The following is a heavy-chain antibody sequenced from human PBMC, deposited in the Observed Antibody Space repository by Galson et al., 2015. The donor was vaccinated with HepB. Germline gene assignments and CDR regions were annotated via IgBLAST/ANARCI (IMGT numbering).Heavy chain of an antibody. D-gene: IGHD1-26*01. CDR3: ARGIVGPTWDYFDY. Sequence: SVKVSCKASGDTFSNYYMHWVRQAPGQGLEWMGMINPSGGGTIYAQKFQARVTMTRDTSTSTVYLELSSLRPVDTAMYYCARGIVGPTWDYFDYWGQGTLVTVSS. V-gene: IGHV1-46*01. CDR1: GDTFSNYY. CDR2: INPSGGGT. J-gene: IGHJ4*02.